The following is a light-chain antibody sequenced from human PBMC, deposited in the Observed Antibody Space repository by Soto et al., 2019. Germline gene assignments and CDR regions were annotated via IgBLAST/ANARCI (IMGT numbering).Light chain of an antibody. CDR3: LLYVGGVRV. V-gene: IGLV7-43*01. Sequence: QAVVTQEPSLTVSPGGTVTLTCASSTGTVTSASYPSWFQQKPGQAPRPLIHSTSNRHSWTPARFLGSLLGGKAALTLSRVQPEDEADYYCLLYVGGVRVFGTGTKVTVL. J-gene: IGLJ1*01. CDR2: STS. CDR1: TGTVTSASY.